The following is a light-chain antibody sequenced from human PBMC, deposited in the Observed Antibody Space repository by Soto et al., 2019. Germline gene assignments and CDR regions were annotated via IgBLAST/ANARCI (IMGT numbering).Light chain of an antibody. J-gene: IGLJ1*01. Sequence: QSALTQPASVSGSPGQSITISCTGTSSYVGGYNYVSWYQQHPGKAPKLMIYEVSNRPSGVSNRFSGSKSGNTASLTISGLQAEDEADYYCSSYITTSTRVFGTGTNLTVL. CDR3: SSYITTSTRV. V-gene: IGLV2-14*01. CDR1: SSYVGGYNY. CDR2: EVS.